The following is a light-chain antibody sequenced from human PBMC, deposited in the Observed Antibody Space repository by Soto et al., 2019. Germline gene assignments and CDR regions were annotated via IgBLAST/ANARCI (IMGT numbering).Light chain of an antibody. CDR3: RQYDNLPSYT. CDR1: QDISNY. V-gene: IGKV1-33*01. J-gene: IGKJ2*01. Sequence: DIQMTQSPSSLSASVGDRVTITCQASQDISNYLNWYQQKPGKAPKLLIYRASNLETGVPSRFSGSGSGTDFTFTISSLQPEDIATYYCRQYDNLPSYTFGQGTKLEIK. CDR2: RAS.